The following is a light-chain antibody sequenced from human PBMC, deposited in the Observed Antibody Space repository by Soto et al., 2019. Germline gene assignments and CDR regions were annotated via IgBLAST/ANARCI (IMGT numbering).Light chain of an antibody. CDR2: KAS. CDR1: QTISSW. V-gene: IGKV1-5*03. J-gene: IGKJ1*01. CDR3: QHYNSYSEA. Sequence: MTQSPSTLSGSVGDRVTITCRASQTISSWLAWYQQKPGKAPKLLIYKASTLKSGVPSRFSGSGSGTEFTLTISSLQPDDFATYYCQHYNSYSEAFGQGTKV.